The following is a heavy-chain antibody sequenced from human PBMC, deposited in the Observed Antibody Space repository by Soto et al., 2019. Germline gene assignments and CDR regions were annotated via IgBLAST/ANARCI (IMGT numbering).Heavy chain of an antibody. Sequence: GGSLRLSCAASGFTVSSNYMNWVRQAPGKGLEWVSVIYSGGSTYYADSVKGRFTISRDNSKNTLYLQMNRLRAEDTAVYYWASAHKGFGPAFDYWGQGTLVTVSS. CDR1: GFTVSSNY. D-gene: IGHD2-2*01. CDR2: IYSGGST. V-gene: IGHV3-53*01. CDR3: ASAHKGFGPAFDY. J-gene: IGHJ4*02.